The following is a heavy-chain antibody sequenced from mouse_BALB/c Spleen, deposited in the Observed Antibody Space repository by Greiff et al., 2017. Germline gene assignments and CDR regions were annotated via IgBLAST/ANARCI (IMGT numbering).Heavy chain of an antibody. CDR1: GYTFTSYY. J-gene: IGHJ1*01. CDR3: TSGSSYWYFDV. Sequence: QVQLQQPGADLVKPGASVKLSCKASGYTFTSYYMYWVKQRPGQGLEWIGGINPSNGGTNFNEKFKSKATLTVDKSSSTAYMQLSSLTSEDSAVYYCTSGSSYWYFDVWGAGTTVTVSS. V-gene: IGHV1S81*02. D-gene: IGHD1-1*01. CDR2: INPSNGGT.